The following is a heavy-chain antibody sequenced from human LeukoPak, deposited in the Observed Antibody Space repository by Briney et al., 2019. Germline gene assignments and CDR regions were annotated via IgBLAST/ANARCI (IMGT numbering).Heavy chain of an antibody. CDR2: ISGSGGST. Sequence: PGGSLRLSCAASGFTFSSYAMSWVRQAPGKGLEWVSAISGSGGSTYYADSVKGRFTISRDNSKNTLYLRMNSLRAEDTAVYYCAKVGQQQLVLNWFDPWGQGTLVTVSS. D-gene: IGHD6-13*01. J-gene: IGHJ5*02. V-gene: IGHV3-23*01. CDR1: GFTFSSYA. CDR3: AKVGQQQLVLNWFDP.